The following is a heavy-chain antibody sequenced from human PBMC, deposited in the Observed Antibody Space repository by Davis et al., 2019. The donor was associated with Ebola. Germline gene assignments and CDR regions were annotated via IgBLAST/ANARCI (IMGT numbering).Heavy chain of an antibody. CDR2: IKQDGSDK. J-gene: IGHJ4*02. D-gene: IGHD6-19*01. Sequence: GESLKISCAASGFTFRSYWMSWVRQAPGKGLEWVANIKQDGSDKFYVDSVRGRFTISKDNAKNSLYLQMNSLRAEDTAVYYCARGWLRTSFDYWGQGTLVTVSS. CDR3: ARGWLRTSFDY. V-gene: IGHV3-7*01. CDR1: GFTFRSYW.